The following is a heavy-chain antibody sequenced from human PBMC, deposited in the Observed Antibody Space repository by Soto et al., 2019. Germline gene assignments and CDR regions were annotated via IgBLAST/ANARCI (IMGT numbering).Heavy chain of an antibody. J-gene: IGHJ4*02. CDR1: GFTFSSYS. CDR3: ARDRVPDCSGGSCYHY. Sequence: EVQLVESGGGLVKPGGSLRLSCAASGFTFSSYSMNWVRQAPGKVLEWVSSISSSSSYIYYADSVKGRFTISRDNAKNSLYLQMNSLRAEETAVYYCARDRVPDCSGGSCYHYWGQGTLVTVSS. D-gene: IGHD2-15*01. V-gene: IGHV3-21*01. CDR2: ISSSSSYI.